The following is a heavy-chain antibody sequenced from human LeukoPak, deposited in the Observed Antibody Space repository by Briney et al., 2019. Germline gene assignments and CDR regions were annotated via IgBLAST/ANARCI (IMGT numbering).Heavy chain of an antibody. V-gene: IGHV4-59*06. J-gene: IGHJ4*02. CDR2: IHNSRGT. CDR1: GGSFSSYY. CDR3: GKVGGNTNS. Sequence: SETLSLTCTVSGGSFSSYYWSWIRQSPGKGLEWIGAIHNSRGTSYNPSLESRLTISVDPSENKFFLKMTSVTDADTATYYCGKVGGNTNSWGQGTLVTVSS. D-gene: IGHD4-23*01.